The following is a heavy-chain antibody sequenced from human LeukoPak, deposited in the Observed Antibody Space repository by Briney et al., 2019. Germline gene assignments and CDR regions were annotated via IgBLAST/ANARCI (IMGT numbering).Heavy chain of an antibody. CDR2: RNPNSGNT. Sequence: ASVKVSCKASGYTYTSYDINWVRQATGQWLEWMGGRNPNSGNTGYAQKFQGRVTMTRNTSISTAYMELSSLRSGDTAVYYCARVVWFGESGNKWFDPWGQGTLVTVSS. V-gene: IGHV1-8*01. D-gene: IGHD3-10*01. CDR3: ARVVWFGESGNKWFDP. J-gene: IGHJ5*02. CDR1: GYTYTSYD.